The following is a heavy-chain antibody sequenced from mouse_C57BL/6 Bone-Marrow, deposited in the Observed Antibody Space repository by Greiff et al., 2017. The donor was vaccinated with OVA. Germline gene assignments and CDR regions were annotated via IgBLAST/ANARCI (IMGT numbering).Heavy chain of an antibody. J-gene: IGHJ1*03. Sequence: QVQLQQPGAELVKPGASVKLSCKASGYTFTSYWMHWVKQRPGQGLEWIGMIHPNSGSTNYNEKFKSKATLTVDKSSSTAYIQLSSLTSEDSAVYYCAIGDYYYGSSSYWYFDVWGTGTTVTVSS. CDR3: AIGDYYYGSSSYWYFDV. CDR1: GYTFTSYW. V-gene: IGHV1-64*01. D-gene: IGHD1-1*01. CDR2: IHPNSGST.